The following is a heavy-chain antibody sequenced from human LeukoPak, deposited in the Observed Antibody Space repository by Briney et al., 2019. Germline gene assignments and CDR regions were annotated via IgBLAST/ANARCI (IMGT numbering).Heavy chain of an antibody. CDR2: VSPNNGGT. CDR3: ATLLWFGDFDY. J-gene: IGHJ4*02. D-gene: IGHD3-10*01. Sequence: ASVVVSCKTSGYMFTGFFIHWVRQAPGQGLEWMGSVSPNNGGTRYAQRFQGRVNMTGDTSTRTAHMQLSGLRFDDTAVYYCATLLWFGDFDYWGQGTPVTVSS. V-gene: IGHV1-2*02. CDR1: GYMFTGFF.